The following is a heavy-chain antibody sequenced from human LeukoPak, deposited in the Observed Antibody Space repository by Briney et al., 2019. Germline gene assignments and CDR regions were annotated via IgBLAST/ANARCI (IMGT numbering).Heavy chain of an antibody. D-gene: IGHD3-22*01. V-gene: IGHV3-23*01. CDR1: GFTFSNYA. CDR3: ARGFHRYYYDSGAYSVY. Sequence: GGSLRLSCAASGFTFSNYAMSWVRQAPGKGLEWVSAISGSGGSTYYADSVKGRFTISRDNSKNTLYLQMNSLRAEDTAVYYCARGFHRYYYDSGAYSVYWGQGTLVTVSS. J-gene: IGHJ4*02. CDR2: ISGSGGST.